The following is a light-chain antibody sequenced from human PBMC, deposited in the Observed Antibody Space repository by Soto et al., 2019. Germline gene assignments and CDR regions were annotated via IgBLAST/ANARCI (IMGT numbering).Light chain of an antibody. J-gene: IGKJ4*01. V-gene: IGKV3-20*01. Sequence: EIVLTQSPGTLSLSPGERATLSCRASQSVSSSYLAWYQQKPGQAPRLLIYGASSRATGIPDRFSGSGSVTDFTLTISRLEPEDFAVYYCQQYGSSRPLTFGGGTKVEIK. CDR3: QQYGSSRPLT. CDR2: GAS. CDR1: QSVSSSY.